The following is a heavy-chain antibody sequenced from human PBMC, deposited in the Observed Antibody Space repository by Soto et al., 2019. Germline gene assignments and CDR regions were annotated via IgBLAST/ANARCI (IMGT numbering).Heavy chain of an antibody. D-gene: IGHD3-22*01. J-gene: IGHJ4*02. CDR3: AKGGGDSSGYPPDFDY. Sequence: EVQLLESGGGLVQPGGSLRLSCAASGFTFSSYAMSWVRQAPGKGLEWVSAISGSGGSTYYADSVKGRFTISRDNSKNTLYLQMNSLRAEDTAVYYCAKGGGDSSGYPPDFDYWGQGTLVTVSS. V-gene: IGHV3-23*01. CDR2: ISGSGGST. CDR1: GFTFSSYA.